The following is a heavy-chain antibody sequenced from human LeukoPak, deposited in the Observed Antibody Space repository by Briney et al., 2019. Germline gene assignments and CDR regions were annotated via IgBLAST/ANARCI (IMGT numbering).Heavy chain of an antibody. Sequence: GGSLRLSCIASGFTFSSNYMTWVREAPGKGLQWVSLIYNGGHTYYADSVKGRFTISRDNSKNTVYLQMHSLRAEDTAVYFCARARSLSGRPPKHFDYWGQGTLVTVPS. CDR3: ARARSLSGRPPKHFDY. CDR1: GFTFSSNY. J-gene: IGHJ4*02. V-gene: IGHV3-53*01. CDR2: IYNGGHT.